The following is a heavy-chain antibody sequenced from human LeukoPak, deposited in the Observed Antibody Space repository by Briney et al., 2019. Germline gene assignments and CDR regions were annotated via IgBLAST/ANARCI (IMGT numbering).Heavy chain of an antibody. V-gene: IGHV1-69*04. D-gene: IGHD4-17*01. CDR1: GATLNLGHA. CDR3: SPCGHAYDWFGP. J-gene: IGHJ5*02. Sequence: SVKVSCKAFGATLNLGHAFIWARQAPGQGLQWMGRTTPFIGAVTYAQNFQGRVSFTADKPTSTLYLELNSLRPEGTAIYYCSPCGHAYDWFGPWGQGTLVSVSA. CDR2: TTPFIGAV.